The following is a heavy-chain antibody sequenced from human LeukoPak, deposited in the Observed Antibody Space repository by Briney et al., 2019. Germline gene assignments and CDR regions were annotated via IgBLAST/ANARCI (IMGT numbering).Heavy chain of an antibody. CDR3: ARDCEMLADYGYYYYYYGMDV. D-gene: IGHD4-17*01. J-gene: IGHJ6*02. CDR2: IIPILGIA. CDR1: GGTVTSYA. Sequence: GSSVRVSCKASGGTVTSYAISWVRQAPGQGLEWMGRIIPILGIANYAQKFQGRVKITADKSTSTAYMELSRLRCEDTAVYYCARDCEMLADYGYYYYYYGMDVWGQGTTVTVSS. V-gene: IGHV1-69*04.